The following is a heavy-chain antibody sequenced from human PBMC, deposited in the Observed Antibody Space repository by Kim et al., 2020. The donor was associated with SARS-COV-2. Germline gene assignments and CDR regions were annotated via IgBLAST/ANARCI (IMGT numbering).Heavy chain of an antibody. D-gene: IGHD3-10*01. CDR3: ARYLWFGEFSPWFDP. CDR2: IYYSGST. J-gene: IGHJ5*02. CDR1: GGSISSGGYY. V-gene: IGHV4-31*03. Sequence: SETLSLTRTVSGGSISSGGYYWSWIRQHPGKGLEWIGYIYYSGSTYYNPSLKSRVTISVDTSKNQFSLKLISVTAADTAGYYCARYLWFGEFSPWFDPWGQGTLVTVSS.